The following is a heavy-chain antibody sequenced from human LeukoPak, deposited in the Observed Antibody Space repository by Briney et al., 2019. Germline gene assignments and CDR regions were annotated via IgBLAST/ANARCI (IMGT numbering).Heavy chain of an antibody. Sequence: GGSVRLSCAASGFTFSTYGMHWARQAPGKGLEWVSLIWYDGSKKYYADSVKGRFTISRDNSKKPLYLQMNSLRAEDTAVYYCARDLNIAVGPVQRWGHRSLVSVSS. J-gene: IGHJ1*01. CDR3: ARDLNIAVGPVQR. CDR1: GFTFSTYG. CDR2: IWYDGSKK. D-gene: IGHD2-2*01. V-gene: IGHV3-33*01.